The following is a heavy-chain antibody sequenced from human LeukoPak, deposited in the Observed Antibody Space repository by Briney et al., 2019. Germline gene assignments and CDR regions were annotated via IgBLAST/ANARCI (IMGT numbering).Heavy chain of an antibody. CDR2: ISSSSSYI. D-gene: IGHD1-14*01. CDR3: ARDSTRIFDY. J-gene: IGHJ4*02. V-gene: IGHV3-21*01. Sequence: GGSLRLSCAASGFTFSSYSMNWVRQAPGKGLEWVSSISSSSSYIYYADSVKGRFTISRDNAKNSLYLQMNSLRAEDTTVYYCARDSTRIFDYWGQGTLVTVSS. CDR1: GFTFSSYS.